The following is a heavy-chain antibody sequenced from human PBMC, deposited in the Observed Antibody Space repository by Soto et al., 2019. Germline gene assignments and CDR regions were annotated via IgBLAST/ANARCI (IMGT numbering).Heavy chain of an antibody. CDR1: GGSISSSNW. V-gene: IGHV4-4*02. Sequence: QVQLQESGPGLVKPSGTLSLTCAVSGGSISSSNWWSWVRQPPGKGLEWIGEIYHSGSTNYNPSLKSRVTLSVDQSKNQFSLKLSSVAAADTAVYYCARVRGSYYYGMDVWGQGTTVTVSS. J-gene: IGHJ6*02. D-gene: IGHD3-16*01. CDR2: IYHSGST. CDR3: ARVRGSYYYGMDV.